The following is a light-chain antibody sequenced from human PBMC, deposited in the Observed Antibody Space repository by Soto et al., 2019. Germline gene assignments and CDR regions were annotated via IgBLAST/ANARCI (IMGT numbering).Light chain of an antibody. CDR1: QSISSW. J-gene: IGKJ1*01. V-gene: IGKV1-5*03. CDR3: LQYNSYSPT. Sequence: DIQMTQSPSTLSASVGDRVTITCRASQSISSWLAWYQQKPGKAPKLLIYEASSLKSGVPSTFSGSGSGTEFTLTISSLQPDDFATYYCLQYNSYSPTLGQGTKV. CDR2: EAS.